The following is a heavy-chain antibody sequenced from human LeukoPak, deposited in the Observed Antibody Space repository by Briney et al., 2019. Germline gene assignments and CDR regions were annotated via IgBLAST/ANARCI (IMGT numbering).Heavy chain of an antibody. CDR3: ARVGATGTADY. CDR2: ISKSGSDT. D-gene: IGHD1-1*01. Sequence: GGSLRLPCAAFGFTFSDYYMSWIRQAPGKGLEWVSYISKSGSDTNFADSVKGRFTISRDNAENSLYLQMNSLRAEDTAVYYCARVGATGTADYWGQGTLVTVSS. CDR1: GFTFSDYY. J-gene: IGHJ4*02. V-gene: IGHV3-11*06.